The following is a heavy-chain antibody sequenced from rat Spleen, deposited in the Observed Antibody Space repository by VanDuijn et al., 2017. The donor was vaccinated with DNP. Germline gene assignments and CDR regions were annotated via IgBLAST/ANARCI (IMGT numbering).Heavy chain of an antibody. Sequence: EVKLVKSGGGLVQPGRSLKLSCAASGFNFNDYWMGWVRQAPGKGLEWIGEINEDSSIINYTPSLKDKISFSRDNAQNTLYLQMSKLGSEDTGIYYCVTRGDPYDNWFAYWGRGTLVTVSS. D-gene: IGHD4-2*01. CDR2: INEDSSII. J-gene: IGHJ3*01. CDR1: GFNFNDYW. CDR3: VTRGDPYDNWFAY. V-gene: IGHV4-2*01.